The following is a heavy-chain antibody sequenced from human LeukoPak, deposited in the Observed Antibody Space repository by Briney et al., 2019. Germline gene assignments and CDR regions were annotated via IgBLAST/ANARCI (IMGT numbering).Heavy chain of an antibody. CDR2: INPSGGST. D-gene: IGHD2-15*01. V-gene: IGHV1-46*01. J-gene: IGHJ4*02. CDR3: ARAVGIVVVVVATLDY. CDR1: GYTFTNNY. Sequence: GASVKVSCKASGYTFTNNYMHWVRQAPGQELEWMGIINPSGGSTNYAQKFQGRVTMTRDTSTSTVYMELSSLRSEDTAVYYCARAVGIVVVVVATLDYWGQGTLVTVSS.